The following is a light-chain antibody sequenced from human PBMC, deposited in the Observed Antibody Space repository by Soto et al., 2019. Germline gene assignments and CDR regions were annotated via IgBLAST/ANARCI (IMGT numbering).Light chain of an antibody. CDR2: GAS. CDR1: QSINSE. CDR3: QQGHNWPLT. J-gene: IGKJ2*01. Sequence: IVMTQSPATLSLSPGERAALSCRASQSINSELAWYQQKPGQPPRLLIYGASTRATGVPARFTGSESGSEFTLTISGLQSEDFAVYYCQQGHNWPLTFGQGTRLEI. V-gene: IGKV3-15*01.